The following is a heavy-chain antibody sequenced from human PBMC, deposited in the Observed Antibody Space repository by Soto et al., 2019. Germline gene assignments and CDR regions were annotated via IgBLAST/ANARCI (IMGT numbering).Heavy chain of an antibody. V-gene: IGHV3-23*01. J-gene: IGHJ4*02. CDR3: AKDLRRTTVTSYANFYY. CDR1: GFTFSSYA. D-gene: IGHD4-17*01. CDR2: ISGSGGST. Sequence: EVQLLESGGGLVQPGGSLRLSCAASGFTFSSYAMSWVRQAPGKGLEWVSAISGSGGSTYYADSVKGRFTISRDNSKNTLYLQRNSLRADDTAVYYCAKDLRRTTVTSYANFYYWGQGTLVAVSS.